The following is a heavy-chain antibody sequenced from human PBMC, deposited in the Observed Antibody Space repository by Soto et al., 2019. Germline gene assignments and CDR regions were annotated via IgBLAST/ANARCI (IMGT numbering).Heavy chain of an antibody. CDR2: ISTGSSYI. J-gene: IGHJ5*02. V-gene: IGHV3-21*01. CDR3: ARDRDGYNSNWFDP. D-gene: IGHD5-12*01. CDR1: GFTLSTHN. Sequence: GGSPRLSCAASGFTLSTHNMNWVRQAPGKGLEWVSSISTGSSYIYYADSVKGRFTISRDNAQNSLYLQMNSLTVEDTAVYYCARDRDGYNSNWFDPWGRGTLVTVSS.